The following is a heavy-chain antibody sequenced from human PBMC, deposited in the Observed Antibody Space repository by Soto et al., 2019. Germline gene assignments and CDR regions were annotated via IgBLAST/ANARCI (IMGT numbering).Heavy chain of an antibody. Sequence: SETLSLTCTVSGGSINSDYYHWTWIRQSPGKGLEWIGYIHHSGAILYNPSFKSRLAISVDTSKNQFSLHLSSVTDTDTAVYFCAREDDGGGSLDVWGQGTTVTVSS. J-gene: IGHJ6*02. CDR2: IHHSGAI. CDR3: AREDDGGGSLDV. D-gene: IGHD1-1*01. V-gene: IGHV4-30-4*08. CDR1: GGSINSDYYH.